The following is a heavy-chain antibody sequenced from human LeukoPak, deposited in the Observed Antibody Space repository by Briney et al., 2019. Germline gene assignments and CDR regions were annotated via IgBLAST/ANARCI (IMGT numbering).Heavy chain of an antibody. V-gene: IGHV1-69*02. CDR1: GGTFSSYT. J-gene: IGHJ4*02. D-gene: IGHD5-12*01. CDR3: ARGEQWLRPYDY. CDR2: IIPILGMA. Sequence: SVKVSCKASGGTFSSYTISWVRQAPGQGLEWMGRIIPILGMANYAQKFQGRVTITADKSSSTAYMELSSLRSEDTAVYYCARGEQWLRPYDYWGQGTLVTVSS.